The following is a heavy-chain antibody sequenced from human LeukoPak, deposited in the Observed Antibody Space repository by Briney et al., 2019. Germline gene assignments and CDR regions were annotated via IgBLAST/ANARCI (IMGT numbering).Heavy chain of an antibody. CDR3: ARGLGYYYDSSGPQEPVDV. V-gene: IGHV4-34*01. Sequence: PSETLSLTCAVYGGSFSGYYWSWIRQPPGKGLEWIGEINHSGSTNYNPSLKSRVTISVDTSKNQFSLKLSSVTAADTAVYYCARGLGYYYDSSGPQEPVDVWGKGTTVTVSS. D-gene: IGHD3-22*01. CDR2: INHSGST. J-gene: IGHJ6*04. CDR1: GGSFSGYY.